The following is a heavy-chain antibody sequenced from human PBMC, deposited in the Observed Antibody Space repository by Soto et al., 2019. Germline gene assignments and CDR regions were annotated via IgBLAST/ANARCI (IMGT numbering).Heavy chain of an antibody. CDR3: AKYRRTDAEGYRLDF. CDR2: VYYTGSTST. V-gene: IGHV4-59*01. CDR1: GASINNYY. D-gene: IGHD5-12*01. Sequence: SETLSLTCSVSGASINNYYWSWIRQPPGKGLEWIGYVYYTGSTSTKYNPSLQSRVAISVDSSKNQFSLKLTSMTAADTAIYYCAKYRRTDAEGYRLDFWGPGTLVTVSS. J-gene: IGHJ4*02.